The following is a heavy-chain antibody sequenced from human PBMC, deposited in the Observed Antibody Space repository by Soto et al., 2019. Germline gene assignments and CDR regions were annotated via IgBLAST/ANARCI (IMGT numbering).Heavy chain of an antibody. V-gene: IGHV1-3*01. D-gene: IGHD2-2*01. CDR1: GYTFTSFA. J-gene: IGHJ6*02. CDR3: ARDPGYCSSTSCLMGSGYYYGMDV. Sequence: ASVKVSCKASGYTFTSFAMHWVRQAPGQRLEWTGWINAGNGNTEYSQRFQGRVTITRDTSASTVYMELSSLRSEDTAVYYCARDPGYCSSTSCLMGSGYYYGMDVRGQRTKVTVSS. CDR2: INAGNGNT.